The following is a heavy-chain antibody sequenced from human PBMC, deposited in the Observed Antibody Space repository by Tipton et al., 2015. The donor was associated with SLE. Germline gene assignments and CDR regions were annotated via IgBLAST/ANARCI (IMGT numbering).Heavy chain of an antibody. D-gene: IGHD3-3*01. Sequence: TLSLTCTVSGGSVSSGSFYWSWIRQPPGKGLEWIGEINHSGSTNYNPSLKSRVTISVDTSKNQFSLKLSSVTAADTAVYYCASIASRFFDPWGQGTLVTVSS. V-gene: IGHV4-39*07. CDR3: ASIASRFFDP. CDR2: INHSGST. J-gene: IGHJ5*02. CDR1: GGSVSSGSFY.